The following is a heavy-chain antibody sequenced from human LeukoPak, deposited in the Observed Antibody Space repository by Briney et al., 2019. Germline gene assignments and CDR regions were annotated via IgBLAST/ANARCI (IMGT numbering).Heavy chain of an antibody. Sequence: SETLSLTCTVSGGSISSSSYYWGWIRRPPGKGLEWIGSIYYSGSTYYNPSLKSRVTISVDTSKNQFALKLSSVTAADTAVYYCAHFRGGAFDFWGQGTMVTVSA. V-gene: IGHV4-39*01. CDR3: AHFRGGAFDF. CDR2: IYYSGST. CDR1: GGSISSSSYY. J-gene: IGHJ3*01. D-gene: IGHD3-16*01.